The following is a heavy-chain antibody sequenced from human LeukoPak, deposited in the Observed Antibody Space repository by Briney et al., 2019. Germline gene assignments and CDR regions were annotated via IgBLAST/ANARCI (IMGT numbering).Heavy chain of an antibody. V-gene: IGHV6-1*01. D-gene: IGHD6-19*01. CDR1: GDSVSSNSAT. Sequence: SQTLSLTCAISGDSVSSNSATWNWIRQSPSRGLEWLGRTYYRSKWYNDYAESVKSRITINPDTSKNQFSLKLSSVTAADTAVYYCARYRDRVAANFDYWGQGTLVTVS. J-gene: IGHJ4*02. CDR3: ARYRDRVAANFDY. CDR2: TYYRSKWYN.